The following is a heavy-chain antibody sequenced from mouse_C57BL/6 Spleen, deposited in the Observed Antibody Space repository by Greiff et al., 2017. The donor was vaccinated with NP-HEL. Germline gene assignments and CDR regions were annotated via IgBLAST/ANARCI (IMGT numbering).Heavy chain of an antibody. CDR3: AREGMVTLDY. CDR1: GYAFTNYL. J-gene: IGHJ2*01. CDR2: INPGSGGT. Sequence: QVQLQQSGAELVRPGTSVKVSCKASGYAFTNYLIEWVKQRPGQGLEWIGVINPGSGGTNYNEKFKGKATLTADKSSSTAYMQLSSLTSEDSAVYFCAREGMVTLDYWGQGTTLTVSS. V-gene: IGHV1-54*01. D-gene: IGHD2-2*01.